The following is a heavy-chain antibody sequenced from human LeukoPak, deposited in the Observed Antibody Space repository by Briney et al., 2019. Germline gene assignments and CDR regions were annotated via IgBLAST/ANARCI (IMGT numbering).Heavy chain of an antibody. CDR3: SRLEDTSPIEVALDI. CDR2: IRSKRNNYAT. Sequence: GGSLKLSCAASGFTFSGSVMHWVRQAAGKGLEWVGRIRSKRNNYATAYAASVKGRFTISRDDSKNMVYLRMDSLKTEDTALYYCSRLEDTSPIEVALDIWGQGTVVTVSS. V-gene: IGHV3-73*01. D-gene: IGHD2-2*01. J-gene: IGHJ3*02. CDR1: GFTFSGSV.